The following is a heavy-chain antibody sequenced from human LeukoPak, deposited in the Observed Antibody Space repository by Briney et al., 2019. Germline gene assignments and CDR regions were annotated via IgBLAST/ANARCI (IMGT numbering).Heavy chain of an antibody. J-gene: IGHJ4*02. CDR3: ARVAYYYDSSGSTGPFDY. CDR1: GYTFTSYG. CDR2: ISAYNGNT. Sequence: ASVKVSCKASGYTFTSYGISWVRQAPGQGLEWMGWISAYNGNTNYAQKLQGRVTMTTDTSASTAYMELRSLRSDDTAVYYCARVAYYYDSSGSTGPFDYWGQGTLVTVSS. V-gene: IGHV1-18*01. D-gene: IGHD3-22*01.